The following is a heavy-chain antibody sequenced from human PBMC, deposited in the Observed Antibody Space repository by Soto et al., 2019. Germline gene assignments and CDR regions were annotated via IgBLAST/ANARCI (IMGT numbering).Heavy chain of an antibody. CDR2: ISWNSGSI. CDR3: ASSSLYYYYGMDV. J-gene: IGHJ6*02. D-gene: IGHD6-6*01. V-gene: IGHV3-9*01. CDR1: GFTFDDYA. Sequence: PGGSLRLSCAASGFTFDDYAMHWVRQAPGKGLEWVSGISWNSGSIGYADSVKGRFTISRDNAKNSLYLQMNSLRAEDTALYYCASSSLYYYYGMDVWGQGTTVTVSS.